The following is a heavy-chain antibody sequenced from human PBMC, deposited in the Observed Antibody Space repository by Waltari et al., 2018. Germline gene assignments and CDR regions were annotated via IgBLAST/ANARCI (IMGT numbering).Heavy chain of an antibody. D-gene: IGHD5-12*01. CDR2: ISYDGSHK. CDR1: GFTFSSYG. Sequence: QVQLVESGGGVVQPGTSLRLSCAASGFTFSSYGTHWVRQAPGKGLEWVAVISYDGSHKYYADSVKGRFTISRDNSKNTLYLQMSSLRAEDTAVYYCAKDFKRGYTGYNSFFDYWGQGTLVTVSS. V-gene: IGHV3-30*18. CDR3: AKDFKRGYTGYNSFFDY. J-gene: IGHJ4*02.